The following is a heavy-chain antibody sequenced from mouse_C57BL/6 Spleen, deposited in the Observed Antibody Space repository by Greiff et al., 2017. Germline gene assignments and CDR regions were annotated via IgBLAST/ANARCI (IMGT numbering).Heavy chain of an antibody. CDR1: GYTFTDYY. D-gene: IGHD2-5*01. CDR3: ARYYYSKGYFDY. V-gene: IGHV1-76*01. J-gene: IGHJ2*01. CDR2: IYPGSGNT. Sequence: VKLQESGAELVRPGASVKLSCKASGYTFTDYYINWVKQRPGQGLEWIARIYPGSGNTYYNEKFKGKATLTAEKSSSTAYMQLSSLTSEDSAVYFCARYYYSKGYFDYWGQGTTRTVSS.